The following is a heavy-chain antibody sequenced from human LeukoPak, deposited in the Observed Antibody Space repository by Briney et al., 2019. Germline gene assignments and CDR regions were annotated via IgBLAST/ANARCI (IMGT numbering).Heavy chain of an antibody. CDR1: GGSISSSVYY. Sequence: SETLSLTCTVSGGSISSSVYYWDWIRQPPGKGLEWIGSIYHSGSTYYNPSLKSRVTISVDTSKNQFSLKLTSVTAADTAVYYCARAIEVGAMTPFDYWGQGTLVTVSS. D-gene: IGHD1-26*01. CDR3: ARAIEVGAMTPFDY. V-gene: IGHV4-39*07. CDR2: IYHSGST. J-gene: IGHJ4*02.